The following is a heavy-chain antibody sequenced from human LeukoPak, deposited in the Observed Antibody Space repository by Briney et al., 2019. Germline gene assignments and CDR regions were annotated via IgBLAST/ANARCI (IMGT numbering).Heavy chain of an antibody. CDR3: ARIRTKRGYSGYDPFDY. Sequence: ASVKVSCKASGYTFISYGINWVRQAPGQGLEWMGWISVYNGNTNYAQKLQDRVTMTTDTSTSTAYMELRSLRSDDTAVYYCARIRTKRGYSGYDPFDYWGQGTLVTVSS. J-gene: IGHJ4*02. V-gene: IGHV1-18*01. CDR2: ISVYNGNT. D-gene: IGHD5-12*01. CDR1: GYTFISYG.